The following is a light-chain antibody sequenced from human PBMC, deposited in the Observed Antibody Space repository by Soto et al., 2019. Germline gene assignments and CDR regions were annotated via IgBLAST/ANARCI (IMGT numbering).Light chain of an antibody. J-gene: IGLJ2*01. Sequence: QSVLTQSPSASASLGASVTLTCTLRSGHSSYAIAWHQQQPEKGPRYLMKLNSDGSHSKGDGIPDRFSGSSSGAERYLTISSLQSEDEADYYCQTWGTGIQVFGGGTKVTVL. CDR1: SGHSSYA. CDR3: QTWGTGIQV. CDR2: LNSDGSH. V-gene: IGLV4-69*01.